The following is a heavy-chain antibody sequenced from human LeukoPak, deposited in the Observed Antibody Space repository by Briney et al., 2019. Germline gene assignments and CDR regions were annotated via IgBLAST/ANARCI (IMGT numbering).Heavy chain of an antibody. D-gene: IGHD6-6*01. CDR1: GFTFSSYG. CDR3: AKDREQLTPYYYYYMDV. V-gene: IGHV3-33*06. J-gene: IGHJ6*03. Sequence: GGFLRLSCAASGFTFSSYGMHWVRQAPGKGLEWVAVIWYDGSNKYYADSVKGRFTISRDNSKNTLYLQMNSLRAEDAAVYYCAKDREQLTPYYYYYMDVWGKGTTVTVSS. CDR2: IWYDGSNK.